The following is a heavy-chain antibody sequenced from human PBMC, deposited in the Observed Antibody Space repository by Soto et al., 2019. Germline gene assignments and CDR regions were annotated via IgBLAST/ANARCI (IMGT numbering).Heavy chain of an antibody. D-gene: IGHD6-13*01. CDR1: GFTFSRYG. V-gene: IGHV3-30*18. J-gene: IGHJ5*02. CDR3: AKDLKQQLVPHDWFDP. CDR2: ISYDGSNK. Sequence: GGSLTLSCAASGFTFSRYGMHWVRQAPGKGLEWVAVISYDGSNKYYADSVKGRFTISRDNSKNTLYLQMNSLRAEDTAVYYCAKDLKQQLVPHDWFDPWGQGTLVTVSS.